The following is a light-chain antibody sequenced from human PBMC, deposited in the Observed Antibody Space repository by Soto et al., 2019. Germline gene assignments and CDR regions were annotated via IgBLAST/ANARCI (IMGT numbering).Light chain of an antibody. CDR2: AAS. CDR3: QQSYTTPYT. Sequence: DIHMTQSTSSLSASVGDRVTITCRASQSISNFLNWYQQKPGKAPELLIYAASSLHSGVPSRFSGSVSGTNFTLTISSLQPEDFATYSCQQSYTTPYTFGQGTKLEIK. J-gene: IGKJ2*01. CDR1: QSISNF. V-gene: IGKV1-39*01.